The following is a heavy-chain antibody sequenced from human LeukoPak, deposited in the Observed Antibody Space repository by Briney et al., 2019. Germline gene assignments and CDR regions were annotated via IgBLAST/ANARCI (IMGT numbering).Heavy chain of an antibody. Sequence: SETLSLTCAVSGGSISSGGYSWSWIRQPPGKGLEWIGYIYHSGSTNYNPSLKSRVTISVDTSKNQFSLKLSSVTAADTAVYYCARVRPMVRRVIRYLGAFDIWGQGTMVTVSS. CDR3: ARVRPMVRRVIRYLGAFDI. CDR1: GGSISSGGYS. V-gene: IGHV4-30-2*01. J-gene: IGHJ3*02. D-gene: IGHD3-10*01. CDR2: IYHSGST.